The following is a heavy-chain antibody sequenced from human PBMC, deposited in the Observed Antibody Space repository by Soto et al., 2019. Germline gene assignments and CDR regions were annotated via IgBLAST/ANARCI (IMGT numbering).Heavy chain of an antibody. CDR3: ARRPKRGSFAWCFDY. CDR1: GGSITSNAYY. V-gene: IGHV4-39*01. Sequence: SETLSLTCTVSGGSITSNAYYWGWIRQPPGKGLEWLGYIYYSGSASYNPSLKSRVTMSVDTSKNQFSLKLSSVTAADTAVYYCARRPKRGSFAWCFDYWGQGTLVTVAS. D-gene: IGHD1-26*01. CDR2: IYYSGSA. J-gene: IGHJ4*02.